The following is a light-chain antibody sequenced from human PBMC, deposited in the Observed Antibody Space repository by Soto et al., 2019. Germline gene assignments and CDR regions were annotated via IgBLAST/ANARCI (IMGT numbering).Light chain of an antibody. CDR2: DSS. Sequence: EIVLTQSPATLSLSPGDRATLSCRTSQTIRGLLNWYQQRPGKAPRLLIYDSSSMATDIPSRFRGSGSGTDFILTISSLEPEDFAIYFCQQRYNLPITFGEGTHLEIK. J-gene: IGKJ5*01. CDR3: QQRYNLPIT. CDR1: QTIRGL. V-gene: IGKV3-11*01.